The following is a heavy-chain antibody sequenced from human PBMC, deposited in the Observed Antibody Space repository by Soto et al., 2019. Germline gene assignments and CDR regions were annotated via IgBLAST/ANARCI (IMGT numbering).Heavy chain of an antibody. CDR1: GFTFSRHT. Sequence: GGSLTLSCAAPGFTFSRHTMNWIRHAPGKGLEWVSTISAGGGRTSYADPVHSRFTITRDNSKNTLYLQMNSLGAEDTAVYSCAKGSLDYYYSSSYLPFDYWGQGTLVTVSS. CDR3: AKGSLDYYYSSSYLPFDY. V-gene: IGHV3-23*01. CDR2: ISAGGGRT. J-gene: IGHJ4*02. D-gene: IGHD3-22*01.